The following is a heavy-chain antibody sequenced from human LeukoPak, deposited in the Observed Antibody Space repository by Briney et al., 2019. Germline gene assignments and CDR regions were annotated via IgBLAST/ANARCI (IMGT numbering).Heavy chain of an antibody. Sequence: PSETLSLTCTVSGGSISSGGYYWSWLRQPAGKGLEWIGRIYTSGSTNYNPSLKSRVTMSVDTSKNQFSLKLSSVTAADTAVYYCARDALSTVTTIGDAFDIWGQGTMVTVSS. CDR2: IYTSGST. CDR1: GGSISSGGYY. J-gene: IGHJ3*02. D-gene: IGHD4-11*01. V-gene: IGHV4-61*02. CDR3: ARDALSTVTTIGDAFDI.